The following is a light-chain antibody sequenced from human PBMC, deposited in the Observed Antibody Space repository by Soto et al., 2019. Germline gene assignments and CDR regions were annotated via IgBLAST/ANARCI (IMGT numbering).Light chain of an antibody. V-gene: IGKV1-5*03. CDR2: KAS. Sequence: DIQMTQSPSTLSASVGDRVTITCRASQSISSWLAWYQQKPGKAPKLLIYKASSLESGVPSRFSGSGSGTEFTLTISSLQPDDFATYYCQQDSSYLVPFGQGTKLEIK. CDR1: QSISSW. CDR3: QQDSSYLVP. J-gene: IGKJ2*01.